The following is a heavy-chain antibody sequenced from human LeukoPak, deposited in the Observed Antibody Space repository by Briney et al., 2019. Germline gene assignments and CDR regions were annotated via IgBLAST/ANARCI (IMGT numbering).Heavy chain of an antibody. J-gene: IGHJ3*02. Sequence: VASVKVSCKASGYTFTNYGISWVRQAPGQGLEWMGWISAYNGNTNYAQKLQGRVTMTTDTSTSTAYMELRSLRSDDTAVYYCASMGVTIPFDAFDIWGQGTMVTVSS. V-gene: IGHV1-18*04. CDR1: GYTFTNYG. D-gene: IGHD2-21*02. CDR2: ISAYNGNT. CDR3: ASMGVTIPFDAFDI.